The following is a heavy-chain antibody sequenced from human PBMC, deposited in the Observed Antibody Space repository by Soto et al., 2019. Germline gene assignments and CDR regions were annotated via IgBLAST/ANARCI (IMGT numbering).Heavy chain of an antibody. D-gene: IGHD2-21*01. CDR3: AIIVDGLWCLRKFGGMDV. J-gene: IGHJ6*02. V-gene: IGHV3-33*01. CDR1: GLNISSYG. CDR2: IWYDGSNK. Sequence: PGGPMRHPSAASGLNISSYGMHRVSQETGKGLEWVAVIWYDGSNKYYADSVKGRFTISRDNSKNTLYLQMNSLRAEDTAVYYCAIIVDGLWCLRKFGGMDVWGQGTTVTVSS.